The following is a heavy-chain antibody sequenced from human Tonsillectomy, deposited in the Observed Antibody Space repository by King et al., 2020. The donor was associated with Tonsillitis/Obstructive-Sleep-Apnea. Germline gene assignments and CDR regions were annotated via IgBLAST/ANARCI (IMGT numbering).Heavy chain of an antibody. V-gene: IGHV5-10-1*01. J-gene: IGHJ3*02. CDR3: AGHTEDYLDRNGYYYGRIFDI. CDR2: IDPSDSYT. CDR1: GYSFANFW. Sequence: QLVQSGAEVKKPGESLRISCKGSGYSFANFWITWVRQMPGKGLEWMGTIDPSDSYTNYIPSFQGHVTISADKSISTAYLHCSSLKASDTAMYYCAGHTEDYLDRNGYYYGRIFDIWGQGTMVIVSS. D-gene: IGHD3-22*01.